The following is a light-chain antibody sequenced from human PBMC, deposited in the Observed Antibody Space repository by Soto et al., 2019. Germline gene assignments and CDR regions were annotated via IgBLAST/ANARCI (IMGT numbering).Light chain of an antibody. CDR1: QSVSSSY. CDR3: QQYTGPPTT. CDR2: GAS. Sequence: EIVLTQSPGTLSLSPGERATLSCSASQSVSSSYLAWCQQRPGQAPRLLIYGASTRAAGIPDRFSGSGSGTDFTLTITRLEPEDSAVYFCQQYTGPPTTFGQGTRLEIK. J-gene: IGKJ5*01. V-gene: IGKV3-20*01.